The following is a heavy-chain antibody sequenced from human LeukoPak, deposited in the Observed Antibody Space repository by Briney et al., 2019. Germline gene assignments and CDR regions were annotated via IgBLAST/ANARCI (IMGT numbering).Heavy chain of an antibody. CDR2: IWYDGSNK. D-gene: IGHD3-16*01. CDR3: ARAGGPIYGMDV. J-gene: IGHJ6*02. CDR1: GFTFSSYG. Sequence: LTGGSLRLSCAASGFTFSSYGMHWVRQAPGKGLEWVAVIWYDGSNKYYADSVKGRFTISRDNSKNTLYLQMNSLRAEDTAVYYCARAGGPIYGMDVWGQGTTVTVSS. V-gene: IGHV3-33*01.